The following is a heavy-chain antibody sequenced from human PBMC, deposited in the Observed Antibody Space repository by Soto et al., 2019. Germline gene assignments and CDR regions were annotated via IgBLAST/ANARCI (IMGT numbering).Heavy chain of an antibody. D-gene: IGHD1-26*01. CDR1: GFTFSHYA. CDR3: AMAGELYYFDY. CDR2: ISSSGSST. J-gene: IGHJ4*02. Sequence: EVQLLESGGGLVQPGGSLRLSCAASGFTFSHYAMSWVRQAPGKGLAWVSSISSSGSSTYYADSVKGRVTISTDHSKNILYLQMDNLRVEDTAIYYCAMAGELYYFDYRGQGTQVSVSS. V-gene: IGHV3-23*01.